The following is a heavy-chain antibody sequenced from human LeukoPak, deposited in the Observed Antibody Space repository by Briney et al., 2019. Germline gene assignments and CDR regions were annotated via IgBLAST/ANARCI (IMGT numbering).Heavy chain of an antibody. CDR1: GYNFFSYG. V-gene: IGHV1-2*02. D-gene: IGHD3-10*01. Sequence: ASVKVSCKASGYNFFSYGITWVRQAPGQGLEWMGWINPNSGGTNYAQKFQGRVTMTRDTSISTAYMELSRLRSDDTAVYYCARALWSAKDAFDIWGQGTMVTVSS. J-gene: IGHJ3*02. CDR3: ARALWSAKDAFDI. CDR2: INPNSGGT.